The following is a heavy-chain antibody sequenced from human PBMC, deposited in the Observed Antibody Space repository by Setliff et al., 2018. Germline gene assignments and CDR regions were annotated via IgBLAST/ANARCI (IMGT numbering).Heavy chain of an antibody. CDR3: ARDQFRNSGGLYC. CDR1: GFTFNKYW. CDR2: IDPDGIGK. Sequence: PGGSLRLSCAASGFTFNKYWMTWVRQAPGKGLEWVANIDPDGIGKYYIDSVRGRFTISRDNAKNTLYLHMNNLRAEDTAVYYCARDQFRNSGGLYCWGQGTLVTVSS. V-gene: IGHV3-7*01. J-gene: IGHJ4*02. D-gene: IGHD1-7*01.